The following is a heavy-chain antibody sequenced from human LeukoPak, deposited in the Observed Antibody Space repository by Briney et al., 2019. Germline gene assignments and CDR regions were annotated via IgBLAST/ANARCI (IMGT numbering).Heavy chain of an antibody. CDR3: ARGYQLFDY. D-gene: IGHD6-6*01. J-gene: IGHJ4*02. CDR2: IYPGDSDT. V-gene: IGHV5-51*01. CDR1: GYRFKNYW. Sequence: GESLKISWRGPGYRFKNYWINWVRQVPGKGLGWIVIIYPGDSDTRYSPSFQGQVTISADKSVSTAYLQCSSLKASDTAMYYCARGYQLFDYWGQGTLVTVSS.